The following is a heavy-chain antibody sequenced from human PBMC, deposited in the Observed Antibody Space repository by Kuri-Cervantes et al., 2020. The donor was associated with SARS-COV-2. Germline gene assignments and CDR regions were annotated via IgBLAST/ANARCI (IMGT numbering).Heavy chain of an antibody. CDR3: ARLPGDIVVVPAAMDYYGMDV. J-gene: IGHJ6*02. CDR1: GGSFSGYY. D-gene: IGHD2-2*01. CDR2: INHSGNT. Sequence: SETLSLTCAVYGGSFSGYYWSWIRQPPGKGLEWIGEINHSGNTNYNPSLKSRVTISVDTSKNQFSLKLSSVTAADTAVYYCARLPGDIVVVPAAMDYYGMDVWGQGTTVTVSS. V-gene: IGHV4-34*01.